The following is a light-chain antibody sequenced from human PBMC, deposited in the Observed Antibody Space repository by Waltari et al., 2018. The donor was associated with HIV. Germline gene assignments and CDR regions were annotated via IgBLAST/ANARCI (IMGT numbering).Light chain of an antibody. J-gene: IGLJ3*02. CDR1: SSDVGGYNY. Sequence: QSALTQPASVSGSPGQSITISCTGTSSDVGGYNYVSWYQQHPGKAPKLMIYEVSNRPSGFSNRFSGSKSGNTASLTISGLQAEDEADYYCSSYTSSREVFGGGTKLTVL. V-gene: IGLV2-14*01. CDR2: EVS. CDR3: SSYTSSREV.